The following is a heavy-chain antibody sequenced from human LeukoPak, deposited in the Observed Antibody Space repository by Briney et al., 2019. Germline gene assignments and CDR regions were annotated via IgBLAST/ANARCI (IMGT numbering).Heavy chain of an antibody. D-gene: IGHD4-11*01. J-gene: IGHJ6*02. CDR2: INPNSGGT. Sequence: GASVKVFCKASGYTFTGYYMHWVRQAPGQGLEWMGWINPNSGGTNYAQKFQGRVTMTRDTSISTAYMELSRLRSDDTAVYYCARLMAPYSKSILKGMDVWGQGTTVTVSS. V-gene: IGHV1-2*02. CDR3: ARLMAPYSKSILKGMDV. CDR1: GYTFTGYY.